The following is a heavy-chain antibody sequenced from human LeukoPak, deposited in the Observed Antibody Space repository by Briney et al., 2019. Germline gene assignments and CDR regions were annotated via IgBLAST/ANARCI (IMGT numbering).Heavy chain of an antibody. CDR1: GFTFSSYE. J-gene: IGHJ4*02. CDR3: ARDVAPIDY. Sequence: GGSLRLSCAASGFTFSSYEMNWVRQAPGKGLEWVSYISSSGSTIYYADSVKGLFTISRDNAKNSLSLQMNSLRAEDTAVYYCARDVAPIDYWGRGTLVTVSS. V-gene: IGHV3-48*03. CDR2: ISSSGSTI.